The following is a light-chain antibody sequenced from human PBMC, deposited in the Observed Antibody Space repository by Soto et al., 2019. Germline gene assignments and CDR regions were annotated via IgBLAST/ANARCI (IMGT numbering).Light chain of an antibody. Sequence: QSALTQPASVSGSPGQSITFSCTGTSSDVGGYNYVSWYQQHPGKAPKLIIYDVSNRPSGVSNRFSGSKSGNTASLTISGLQAEDEADYYCSSYTSSSAVVFGGGTKVTVL. CDR1: SSDVGGYNY. J-gene: IGLJ2*01. CDR3: SSYTSSSAVV. CDR2: DVS. V-gene: IGLV2-14*01.